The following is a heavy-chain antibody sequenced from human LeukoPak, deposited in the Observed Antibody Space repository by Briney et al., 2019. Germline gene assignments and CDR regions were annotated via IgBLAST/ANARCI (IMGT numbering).Heavy chain of an antibody. V-gene: IGHV1-69*13. D-gene: IGHD6-19*01. CDR3: ARHIAVAGPGYFDL. J-gene: IGHJ2*01. Sequence: ASVKVSCKASGGTFSSYAISWVRQAPGQELEWMGGIIPIFGTANYAQKFQGRVTITADESTSTAYMELSSLRSEDTAVYYCARHIAVAGPGYFDLWGRGTLVTVPS. CDR2: IIPIFGTA. CDR1: GGTFSSYA.